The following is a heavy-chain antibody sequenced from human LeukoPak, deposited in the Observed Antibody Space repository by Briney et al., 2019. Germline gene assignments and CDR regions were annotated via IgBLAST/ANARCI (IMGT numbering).Heavy chain of an antibody. V-gene: IGHV4-4*09. Sequence: SETLSLTCTVSGGSISSYYWSWIRQPPGKGLEWVGYIYTSGSTNYNPPLKSRVTISVDTSKNQFSLKLSSVTAADTAVYYCARHWSDSSGWYLGPFDPWGQGTLVTVSS. CDR1: GGSISSYY. CDR2: IYTSGST. J-gene: IGHJ5*02. D-gene: IGHD6-19*01. CDR3: ARHWSDSSGWYLGPFDP.